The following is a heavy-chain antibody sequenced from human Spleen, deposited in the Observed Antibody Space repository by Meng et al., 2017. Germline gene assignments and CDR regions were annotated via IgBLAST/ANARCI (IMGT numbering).Heavy chain of an antibody. CDR3: ARDEDISAAGKLFGDY. CDR1: GYHFPDYY. CDR2: INPKSGDT. D-gene: IGHD6-25*01. V-gene: IGHV1-2*06. Sequence: QVQLVQSGAEVKKPGAPVKVSCKPSGYHFPDYYIHWVRRAPGQGLEWMGRINPKSGDTHYAQKFQARVTMTGDTSISTAYMELSGLRSDDTAMYYCARDEDISAAGKLFGDYWGQGTLVTVSS. J-gene: IGHJ4*02.